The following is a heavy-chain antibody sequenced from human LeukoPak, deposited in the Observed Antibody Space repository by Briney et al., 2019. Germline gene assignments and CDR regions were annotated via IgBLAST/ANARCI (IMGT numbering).Heavy chain of an antibody. Sequence: ASVKVSCKASGYTFTSFYMHWVRQAPGQGLEWMGIINPRGGSTTSAQKFQGRVTMTRDTSTSTVYMELSSLRSEDTAVYYCARDLSGSYRVGYFDYWGQGTLVTVSS. CDR1: GYTFTSFY. CDR3: ARDLSGSYRVGYFDY. D-gene: IGHD1-26*01. CDR2: INPRGGST. J-gene: IGHJ4*02. V-gene: IGHV1-46*01.